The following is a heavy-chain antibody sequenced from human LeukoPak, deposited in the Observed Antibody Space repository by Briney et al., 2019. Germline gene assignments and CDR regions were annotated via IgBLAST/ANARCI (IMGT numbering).Heavy chain of an antibody. CDR2: ISGSGGST. J-gene: IGHJ4*02. Sequence: GSLRLSCAASGFTFSSYAMSWVRQAPGKGLEWVSAISGSGGSTYYADYVKGRFTISRDNSKNTLYLQMNSLRAEDTAVYYCAKDSYDYPWSYFDYWGQGTLVTVSS. CDR1: GFTFSSYA. V-gene: IGHV3-23*01. D-gene: IGHD3-16*01. CDR3: AKDSYDYPWSYFDY.